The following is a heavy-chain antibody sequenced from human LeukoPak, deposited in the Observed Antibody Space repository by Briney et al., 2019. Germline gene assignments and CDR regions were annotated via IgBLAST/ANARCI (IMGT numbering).Heavy chain of an antibody. CDR2: IIPILGIA. D-gene: IGHD6-19*01. V-gene: IGHV1-69*04. CDR3: ARVYSSGWYEFDY. J-gene: IGHJ4*02. Sequence: SVKVSCKASGGTFSSYAISWVRQAPGQGLEWMGRIIPILGIANYAQKFQGRVTITADKSTSTAYMELSSLRSEDTAVYYCARVYSSGWYEFDYWGQGTLVTVSS. CDR1: GGTFSSYA.